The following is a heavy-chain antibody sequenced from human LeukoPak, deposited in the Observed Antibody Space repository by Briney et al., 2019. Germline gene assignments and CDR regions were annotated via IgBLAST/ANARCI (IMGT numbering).Heavy chain of an antibody. CDR2: ISYDGSNK. J-gene: IGHJ5*02. CDR1: GFTFSSYG. D-gene: IGHD5-18*01. Sequence: GGSLRLSCAASGFTFSSYGMHWVRQAPGKGLEWVAVISYDGSNKYYADSVKGRFTISRDNAKNSLYLQMNSLRAEDTAVYYCARHRVTAAGDWFDPWGQGTLVTVSS. V-gene: IGHV3-30*03. CDR3: ARHRVTAAGDWFDP.